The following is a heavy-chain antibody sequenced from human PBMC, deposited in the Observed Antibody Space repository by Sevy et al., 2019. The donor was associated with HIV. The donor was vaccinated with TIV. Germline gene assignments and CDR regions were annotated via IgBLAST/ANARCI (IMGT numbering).Heavy chain of an antibody. D-gene: IGHD6-6*01. CDR2: ISGSGGST. Sequence: GGSLRLSCAASGFTFKSYVMSWVRQAPGKGPEWVSGISGSGGSTYYADSVKGRFIISRDNYKNTLYLEMNSLRAEDTAVYYCAKASSIAAGFDYWGQGTLVTVSS. CDR3: AKASSIAAGFDY. V-gene: IGHV3-23*01. CDR1: GFTFKSYV. J-gene: IGHJ4*02.